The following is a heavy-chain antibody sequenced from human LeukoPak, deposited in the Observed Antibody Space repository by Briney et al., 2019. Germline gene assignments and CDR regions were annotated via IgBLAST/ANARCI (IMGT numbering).Heavy chain of an antibody. CDR3: ARDPPLYGDHDMALFDY. J-gene: IGHJ4*02. CDR2: INPNSGGT. D-gene: IGHD4-17*01. Sequence: ASVKVSCKASGYTFTGYYMHWVRQAPGQGFEWMGWINPNSGGTNYAQKFQGRVTMTRDTSISTAYMELSRLRSDDTAVYYCARDPPLYGDHDMALFDYWGQGTLVTVSS. V-gene: IGHV1-2*02. CDR1: GYTFTGYY.